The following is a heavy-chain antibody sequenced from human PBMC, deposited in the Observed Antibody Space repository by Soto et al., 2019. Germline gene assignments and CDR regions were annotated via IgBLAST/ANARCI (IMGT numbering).Heavy chain of an antibody. CDR1: GDSISTYY. Sequence: QVQLQESGPGLVKPSETLSLTCTVSGDSISTYYWTWIRQSPGKGLEWIAFIYYGGSTNYNPSLKSRVTISVDTSQNQFSLKLNSVTASDTAVYYCASPGRDWGSLDYWGQGALVTVSS. V-gene: IGHV4-59*08. J-gene: IGHJ4*02. D-gene: IGHD7-27*01. CDR2: IYYGGST. CDR3: ASPGRDWGSLDY.